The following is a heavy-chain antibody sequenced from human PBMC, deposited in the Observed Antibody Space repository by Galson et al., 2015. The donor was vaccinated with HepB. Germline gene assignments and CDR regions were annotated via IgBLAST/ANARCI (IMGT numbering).Heavy chain of an antibody. Sequence: SVKVSCKAFGHTFSSYYMHWVRQAPGQGLEWMGIINPSGGSTRYAQKFQGRVTMTRDTSTSTVYMELSSLRSEDTAVYYCARDQGYEQDFYYFDYWGQGTLVTVSS. CDR2: INPSGGST. J-gene: IGHJ4*02. D-gene: IGHD1/OR15-1a*01. CDR1: GHTFSSYY. V-gene: IGHV1-46*01. CDR3: ARDQGYEQDFYYFDY.